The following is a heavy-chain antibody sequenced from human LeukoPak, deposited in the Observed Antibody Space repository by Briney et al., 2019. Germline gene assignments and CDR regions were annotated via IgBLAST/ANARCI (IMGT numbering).Heavy chain of an antibody. D-gene: IGHD6-6*01. J-gene: IGHJ3*01. CDR1: GFTFSGFW. CDR3: ARSSYSSSSSV. Sequence: GGSLRLSCAVSGFTFSGFWMSWSRQAPGKGLEWVASINSDGSEGYYADVVKGRFTISRDNAKNSLYLQTNSLRAEDTAVYYCARSSYSSSSSVWGQGTMVTVSS. V-gene: IGHV3-7*03. CDR2: INSDGSEG.